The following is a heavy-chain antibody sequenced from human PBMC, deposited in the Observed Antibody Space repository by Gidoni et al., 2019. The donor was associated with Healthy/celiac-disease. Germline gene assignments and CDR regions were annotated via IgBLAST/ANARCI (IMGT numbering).Heavy chain of an antibody. Sequence: QAQLVESGGGLVKSGGPRRLSCAAAGFTFSDYYMSWIRQAPGKGLEWVSYISSSGSTIYYADSVKGRFTISRDNAKNSLYLQMNSLRAEDTAVYYCARVEDYGDLFDYWGQGTLVTVSS. CDR1: GFTFSDYY. CDR3: ARVEDYGDLFDY. CDR2: ISSSGSTI. D-gene: IGHD4-17*01. J-gene: IGHJ4*02. V-gene: IGHV3-11*01.